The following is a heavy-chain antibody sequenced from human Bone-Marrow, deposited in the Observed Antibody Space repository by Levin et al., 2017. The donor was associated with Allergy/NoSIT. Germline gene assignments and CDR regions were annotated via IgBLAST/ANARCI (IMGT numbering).Heavy chain of an antibody. D-gene: IGHD3-3*02. V-gene: IGHV5-51*01. Sequence: PGESLKISCKGSGYSFPNYWIGWVRQTPGKGLDWMGIIYPGDSDTRYSPSFQGQVTISVDKSISTAYVQWSSLKASDTAMYYCFTAFFYNLATDSSESLDLWGQGTMVTVSS. CDR2: IYPGDSDT. CDR3: FTAFFYNLATDSSESLDL. J-gene: IGHJ3*01. CDR1: GYSFPNYW.